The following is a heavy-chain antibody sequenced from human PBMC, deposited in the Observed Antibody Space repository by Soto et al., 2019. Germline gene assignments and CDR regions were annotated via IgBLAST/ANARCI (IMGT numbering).Heavy chain of an antibody. CDR2: INSNSGGT. J-gene: IGHJ5*02. Sequence: QVQVVQSGAEVKKPGASVKVSCKAAGYTFSNYFLHWVRQAPGQGLEWMAWINSNSGGTKSAQKFQGRVTVTRDSSGSTAYMELNRLRSDDTAIYYCVRGYCGGRSCYSGASGWFDPWGQVTLVTVSS. CDR1: GYTFSNYF. V-gene: IGHV1-2*02. CDR3: VRGYCGGRSCYSGASGWFDP. D-gene: IGHD2-15*01.